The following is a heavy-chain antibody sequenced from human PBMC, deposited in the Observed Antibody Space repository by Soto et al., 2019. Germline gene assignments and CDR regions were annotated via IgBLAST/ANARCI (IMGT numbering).Heavy chain of an antibody. CDR2: FDPEDGET. V-gene: IGHV1-24*01. CDR1: GDTLRSYG. Sequence: GASVKVSCKTSGDTLRSYGFIWVRQAPGQGLEWMGGFDPEDGETIYAQKFQGRVTMTEDTSTDTAYMELSSLRSEDTAVYYCARSVFPWGQGTLVTVS. J-gene: IGHJ5*02. CDR3: ARSVFP.